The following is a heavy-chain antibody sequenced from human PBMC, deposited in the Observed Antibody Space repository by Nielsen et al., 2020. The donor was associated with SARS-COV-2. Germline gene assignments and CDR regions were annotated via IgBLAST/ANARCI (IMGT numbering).Heavy chain of an antibody. Sequence: GESLKISCAASGFTFSSYGMHWVRQAPGKGLEWVAVISSEGNAQYYADSVKGRFTISRDNSKNTLYLQMNSLRAEDTAVYYCAREGWYCSGGSCFLHYFDYWGQGTLVTVSS. CDR2: ISSEGNAQ. J-gene: IGHJ4*02. CDR3: AREGWYCSGGSCFLHYFDY. V-gene: IGHV3-33*05. CDR1: GFTFSSYG. D-gene: IGHD2-15*01.